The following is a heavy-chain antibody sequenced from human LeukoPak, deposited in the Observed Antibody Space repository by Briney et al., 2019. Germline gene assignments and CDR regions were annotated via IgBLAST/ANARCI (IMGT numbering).Heavy chain of an antibody. CDR2: IKSKTDVGTT. V-gene: IGHV3-15*01. Sequence: PGGSLRLSCAASGFTFSNAWMSWVRQAPGKGLEWVGRIKSKTDVGTTDYAAPVKGRFTISRDDSKNTLYLQMNSLKTEDTAVYYCTTTYYYGSGSYSQLDYWGQGTLVTVSS. D-gene: IGHD3-10*01. CDR1: GFTFSNAW. J-gene: IGHJ4*02. CDR3: TTTYYYGSGSYSQLDY.